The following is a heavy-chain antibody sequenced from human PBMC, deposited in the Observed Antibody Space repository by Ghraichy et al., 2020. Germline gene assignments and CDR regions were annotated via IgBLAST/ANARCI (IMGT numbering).Heavy chain of an antibody. V-gene: IGHV3-30*02. D-gene: IGHD3-10*01. Sequence: GGSLRLSCAASGFTFSSYGMHWVRQAPGKGLEWVAFIRYDGSNKYYADSVKGRFTISRDNSKNTLYLQMNSLGAEDTAVFYCAKEDYGSGTYSASDYWGQGTLVTVSS. CDR3: AKEDYGSGTYSASDY. J-gene: IGHJ4*02. CDR1: GFTFSSYG. CDR2: IRYDGSNK.